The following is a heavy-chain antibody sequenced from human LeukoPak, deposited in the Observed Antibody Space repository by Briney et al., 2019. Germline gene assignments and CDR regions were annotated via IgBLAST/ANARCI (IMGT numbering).Heavy chain of an antibody. V-gene: IGHV5-51*01. Sequence: GESLKISCKGSGYSFTSYWIGWVRQMPGKGLEWMGIIYPGDSDTRYSPSFQGQVTISADKSISTAYLQWSSLKASDTAMYYCARLDGDYDILPGYLYYFDYWGQGTLVTVSS. CDR2: IYPGDSDT. J-gene: IGHJ4*02. CDR3: ARLDGDYDILPGYLYYFDY. D-gene: IGHD3-9*01. CDR1: GYSFTSYW.